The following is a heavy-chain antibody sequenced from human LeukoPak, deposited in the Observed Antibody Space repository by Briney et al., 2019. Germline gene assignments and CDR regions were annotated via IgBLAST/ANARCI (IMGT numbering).Heavy chain of an antibody. CDR1: GGTFSSYA. V-gene: IGHV1-69*05. Sequence: ASVKVSCKASGGTFSSYAISWVRQAPGQGLEWMGGIIPIFGTANYAQKFQGRVTITTDESTSTAYMELSSLRSEDTAVYYCASSLSGYNYEGGFNWFDPWGQGTLATVSS. CDR3: ASSLSGYNYEGGFNWFDP. D-gene: IGHD5-24*01. J-gene: IGHJ5*02. CDR2: IIPIFGTA.